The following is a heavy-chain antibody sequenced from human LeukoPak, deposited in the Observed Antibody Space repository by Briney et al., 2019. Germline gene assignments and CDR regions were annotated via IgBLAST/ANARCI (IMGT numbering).Heavy chain of an antibody. D-gene: IGHD3-10*01. CDR1: GGSISSSNW. CDR3: ARSGSGSYYLAY. J-gene: IGHJ4*02. V-gene: IGHV4-4*02. CDR2: IYHSGSS. Sequence: SETLSLTCAVSGGSISSSNWWSWVRQPPGKGLEWIGEIYHSGSSNYNPSLKRRVTISLDKSKNQFSLNLSSVTAADMAVYYCARSGSGSYYLAYWGQGTLVTVSS.